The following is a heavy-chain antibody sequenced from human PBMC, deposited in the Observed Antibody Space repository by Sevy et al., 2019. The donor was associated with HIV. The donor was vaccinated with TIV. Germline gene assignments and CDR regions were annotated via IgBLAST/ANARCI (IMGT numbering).Heavy chain of an antibody. D-gene: IGHD2-2*01. V-gene: IGHV3-7*03. J-gene: IGHJ6*02. CDR2: IKRDGSEK. CDR3: ARDGSSTTSLWGLDV. Sequence: GGSLRLSCAASGFTFSNYWMSWVRQAPGKGLEWVAHIKRDGSEKYYVDSVKGGFTISRDNAQNSLYLQMNSLRAEDTAVYYCARDGSSTTSLWGLDVWGQGTTVTVSS. CDR1: GFTFSNYW.